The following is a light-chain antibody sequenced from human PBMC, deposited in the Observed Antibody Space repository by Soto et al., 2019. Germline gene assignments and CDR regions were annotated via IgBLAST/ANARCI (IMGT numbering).Light chain of an antibody. CDR3: QSYDSSLSGLYV. CDR1: SSNIGAGYD. Sequence: QSVLTQPPSVSGAPGQRVTISCNGSSSNIGAGYDVHWYQQLPGTAPKLLIYGNSNRPSGVPDRFSGSKSGTSASLAITGLQAEGEADYYCQSYDSSLSGLYVFGTGTKVTVL. CDR2: GNS. V-gene: IGLV1-40*01. J-gene: IGLJ1*01.